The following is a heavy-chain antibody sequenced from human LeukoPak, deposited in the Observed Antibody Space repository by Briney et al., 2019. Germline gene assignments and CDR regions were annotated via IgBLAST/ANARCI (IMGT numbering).Heavy chain of an antibody. CDR2: ISYSEST. CDR1: GGSISSYY. J-gene: IGHJ4*02. V-gene: IGHV4-59*08. Sequence: PSETLSLTCTVSGGSISSYYWSWIRQPPGKGLEWIGYISYSESTNYNPSLKSRVTISLDTSKNQFSLKLSSVIAADTAVYYCAGHHPRNTVDFWGQGTLVTVSS. D-gene: IGHD2/OR15-2a*01. CDR3: AGHHPRNTVDF.